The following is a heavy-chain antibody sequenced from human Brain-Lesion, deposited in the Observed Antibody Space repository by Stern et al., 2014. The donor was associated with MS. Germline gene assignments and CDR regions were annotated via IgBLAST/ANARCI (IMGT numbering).Heavy chain of an antibody. CDR2: IYYSGNT. Sequence: QLVQSGPGLVKPSETLSLTCTVAGGSVSSTSYAWAWIRQPPGKGLEWIGTIYYSGNTSYSPSLKSRLTLSLETSKNQFFRQLRSVTAADTAVYYCAGEEDIRYCSGGSCTGNWFDPWGQGTLVTVSS. D-gene: IGHD2-15*01. CDR3: AGEEDIRYCSGGSCTGNWFDP. V-gene: IGHV4-39*01. J-gene: IGHJ5*02. CDR1: GGSVSSTSYA.